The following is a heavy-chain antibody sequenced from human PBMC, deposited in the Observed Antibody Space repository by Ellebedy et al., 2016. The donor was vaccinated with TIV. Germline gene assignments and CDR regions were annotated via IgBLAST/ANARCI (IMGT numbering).Heavy chain of an antibody. J-gene: IGHJ4*02. CDR3: ARASYYYGSGSYYMGLCDY. D-gene: IGHD3-10*01. CDR1: GGTFSSYA. Sequence: AASVKVSCKASGGTFSSYAISWVRQAPGQGLEWMGGIIPIFGTANYAQKFQGRVTITADESTSTAYMELSSLRSEDTAVYYCARASYYYGSGSYYMGLCDYWGQGTLVTVSS. V-gene: IGHV1-69*13. CDR2: IIPIFGTA.